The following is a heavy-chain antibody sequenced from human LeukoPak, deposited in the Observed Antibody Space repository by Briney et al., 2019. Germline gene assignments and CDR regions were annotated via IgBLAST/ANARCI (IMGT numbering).Heavy chain of an antibody. Sequence: PSETLSLTCGVSGGSISSTNRWSWVRQSPGQGLEWIGEISLTGQTNYNPSLSGRVTMLLDESSNHLSLHLTSVTAADTATYYCSRESGAFCPFGYWGQGTLVIVPS. V-gene: IGHV4-4*02. CDR1: GGSISSTNR. CDR3: SRESGAFCPFGY. J-gene: IGHJ4*02. CDR2: ISLTGQT. D-gene: IGHD1-26*01.